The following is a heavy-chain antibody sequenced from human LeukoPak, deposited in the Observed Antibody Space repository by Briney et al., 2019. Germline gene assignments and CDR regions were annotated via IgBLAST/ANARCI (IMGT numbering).Heavy chain of an antibody. CDR2: ISWNSGSI. J-gene: IGHJ3*02. V-gene: IGHV3-9*01. D-gene: IGHD6-6*01. Sequence: GRSLRLSCAASGFTFDDYAMHWVRQAPGKGLEWVSGISWNSGSIGYADAVKGRFTISRDNDKNSLYLQMNSLRAEDTALYYCEKAITSIEASDFDIWGQGTMVTVSS. CDR1: GFTFDDYA. CDR3: EKAITSIEASDFDI.